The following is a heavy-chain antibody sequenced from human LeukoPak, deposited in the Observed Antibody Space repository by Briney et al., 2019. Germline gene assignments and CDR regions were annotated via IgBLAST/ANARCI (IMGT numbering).Heavy chain of an antibody. J-gene: IGHJ4*02. D-gene: IGHD5-24*01. Sequence: PGGSLRLSCAASGFTFSSYGMHWVRQAPGKGLEWVAVISYDGSNKYYADSVKGRFTISRDNSKNTRYLQMDSLRAEDTAVYYCAKGWLGKFDYWGQGTLVTVSS. V-gene: IGHV3-30*18. CDR2: ISYDGSNK. CDR1: GFTFSSYG. CDR3: AKGWLGKFDY.